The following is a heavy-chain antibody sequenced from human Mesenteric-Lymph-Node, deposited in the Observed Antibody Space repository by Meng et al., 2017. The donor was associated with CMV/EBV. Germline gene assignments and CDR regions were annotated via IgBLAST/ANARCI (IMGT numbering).Heavy chain of an antibody. Sequence: AIGSGGHYWSWIRQHPGRGLEWIAYMHYSGSTYYNPSLKSRVTISVDTSKNQFSLELSSVTAADTAMYYCARFYYDTRGLSNWFDPWGQGTLVTVSS. CDR3: ARFYYDTRGLSNWFDP. J-gene: IGHJ5*02. V-gene: IGHV4-31*02. CDR1: AIGSGGHY. D-gene: IGHD3-22*01. CDR2: MHYSGST.